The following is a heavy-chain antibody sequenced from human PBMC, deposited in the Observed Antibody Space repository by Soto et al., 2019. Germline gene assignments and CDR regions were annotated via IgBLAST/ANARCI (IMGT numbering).Heavy chain of an antibody. CDR1: GFSFSNYD. Sequence: EVQLVESGGGLVQPGGSLRLSCEASGFSFSNYDMHWVRQGTGKGLEWVSGIIAAGDADYADSVENRFTISREHAQNSFFLQTNSLRVGDTAVYYCARTDRDFYGLDVWGEGTTVIVSS. CDR2: IIAAGDA. V-gene: IGHV3-13*01. CDR3: ARTDRDFYGLDV. J-gene: IGHJ6*04.